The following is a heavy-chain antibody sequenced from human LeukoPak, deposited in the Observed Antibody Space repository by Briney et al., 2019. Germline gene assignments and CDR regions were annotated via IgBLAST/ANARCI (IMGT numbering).Heavy chain of an antibody. Sequence: ASVKVSCKASGYTFTSYAMNWVRQAPGQGLEWMGWINTNTGNPTYAQGFTGRFVFSLDTSVSTAYLQISSLKAEDTAVYYYARDHGSSWYSYYYYGMDVWGQGTTVTVSS. D-gene: IGHD6-13*01. V-gene: IGHV7-4-1*02. J-gene: IGHJ6*02. CDR3: ARDHGSSWYSYYYYGMDV. CDR1: GYTFTSYA. CDR2: INTNTGNP.